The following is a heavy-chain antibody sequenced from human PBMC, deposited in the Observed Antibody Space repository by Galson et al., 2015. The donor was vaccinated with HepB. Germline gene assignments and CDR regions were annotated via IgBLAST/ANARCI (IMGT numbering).Heavy chain of an antibody. CDR3: VKGPGGHPMIWGWTDY. J-gene: IGHJ4*02. CDR1: GFTFSSYA. V-gene: IGHV3-64D*06. D-gene: IGHD3-22*01. CDR2: ISSNGGST. Sequence: SLRLSCAASGFTFSSYAMHWVRQAPGKGLEYVSAISSNGGSTYYADSVKGRFTISRDNSKNTLYLQMSSLRAEDTAVYYCVKGPGGHPMIWGWTDYWGQGTLVTVSS.